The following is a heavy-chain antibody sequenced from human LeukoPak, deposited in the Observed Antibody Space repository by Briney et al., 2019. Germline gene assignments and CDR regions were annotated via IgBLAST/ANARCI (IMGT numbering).Heavy chain of an antibody. Sequence: SETLSLTCTVSGGSISSYYWSWIRQPPGKGLEWIGYIYYSGSTNYNPSLKSRVTISVDTSKNQFSLKLSSVTAADTAVYYCAAIERETGHWYFDLWGRGTLVTVSS. CDR2: IYYSGST. V-gene: IGHV4-59*01. CDR3: AAIERETGHWYFDL. J-gene: IGHJ2*01. D-gene: IGHD7-27*01. CDR1: GGSISSYY.